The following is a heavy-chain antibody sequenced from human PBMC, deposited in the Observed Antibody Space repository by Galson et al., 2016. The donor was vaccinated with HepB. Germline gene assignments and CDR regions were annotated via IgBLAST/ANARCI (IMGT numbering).Heavy chain of an antibody. CDR3: ARVMNDNDAGDY. J-gene: IGHJ4*02. CDR1: GFSFSASW. CDR2: IRHDGGTQ. Sequence: SLRLSCAASGFSFSASWMSWVRQAPGKGLQWVANIRHDGGTQNYVHSVEGRFAISRDNAKNSLYLQMDSLRAEDEAVYYCARVMNDNDAGDYWGQGTLVTVST. V-gene: IGHV3-7*03. D-gene: IGHD1-1*01.